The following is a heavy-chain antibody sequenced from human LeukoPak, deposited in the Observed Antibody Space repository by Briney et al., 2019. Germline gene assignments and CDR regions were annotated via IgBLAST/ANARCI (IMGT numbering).Heavy chain of an antibody. D-gene: IGHD1-1*01. Sequence: ASVKVSCKASGYTFTGYYIHWVRQAPGQGLEWMRWINPNSGGTNYAQKFQGRVTMTRDTSISIAYMELSGLRSDDTAVYYCARDTGQSYFDYWGQGTLVTVSS. CDR1: GYTFTGYY. CDR3: ARDTGQSYFDY. V-gene: IGHV1-2*02. J-gene: IGHJ4*02. CDR2: INPNSGGT.